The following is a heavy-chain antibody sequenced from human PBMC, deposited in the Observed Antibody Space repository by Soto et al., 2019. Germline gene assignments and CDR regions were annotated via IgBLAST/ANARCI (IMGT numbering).Heavy chain of an antibody. CDR2: INHSGST. CDR3: ARGKSDYVWGSYRYYYYGMDV. V-gene: IGHV4-34*01. Sequence: SETLSLTCAVYGGSFSGYYWSWIRQPPGKGLEWIGEINHSGSTNYNPSLKSRVTISVDTSKNQFSLKLSSVTAADTAVYYCARGKSDYVWGSYRYYYYGMDVWGQGTTVTVSS. CDR1: GGSFSGYY. J-gene: IGHJ6*02. D-gene: IGHD3-16*02.